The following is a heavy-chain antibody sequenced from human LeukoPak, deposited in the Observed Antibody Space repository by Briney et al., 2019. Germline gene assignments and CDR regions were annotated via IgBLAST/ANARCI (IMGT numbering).Heavy chain of an antibody. CDR2: ITTSDGNT. V-gene: IGHV3-23*01. D-gene: IGHD7-27*01. J-gene: IGHJ4*02. CDR3: AKDGGLWVSAHWGDS. CDR1: GFPFSTYT. Sequence: GGSLRLSCAASGFPFSTYTMSWVRQAPGKGLEWVSTITTSDGNTYYADSVKGRFTVSRDNSKNTLFLQMNSLRAEDTAVYYCAKDGGLWVSAHWGDSWGRGTLVTVSS.